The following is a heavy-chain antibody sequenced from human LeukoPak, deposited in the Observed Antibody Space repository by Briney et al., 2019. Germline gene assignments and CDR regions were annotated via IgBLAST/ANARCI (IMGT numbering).Heavy chain of an antibody. Sequence: GGSLRLSCAASGFTFDDYGMSWVRQAPGKGLEWVSSISSSSSYIYYADSVKGRFTFSRDNAKNTLYLQMNSLRAEDTAVYYCARDGYSSSFYFDYWGQGTLVTVSS. D-gene: IGHD6-6*01. CDR3: ARDGYSSSFYFDY. CDR2: ISSSSSYI. J-gene: IGHJ4*02. CDR1: GFTFDDYG. V-gene: IGHV3-21*01.